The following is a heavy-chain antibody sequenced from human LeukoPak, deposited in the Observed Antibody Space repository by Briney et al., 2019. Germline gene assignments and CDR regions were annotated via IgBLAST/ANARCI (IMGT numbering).Heavy chain of an antibody. CDR3: ARDASSYDFWSGYLAGWFDP. Sequence: ASVNVSCKASGYTFTSYYMHWVRQAPGQGLEWMGIINPSGGSASYAQKFQGRVTMTRDTSTSTAYMELRSLRSDDTAVYYCARDASSYDFWSGYLAGWFDPWGQGTLVTVSS. CDR1: GYTFTSYY. V-gene: IGHV1-46*01. CDR2: INPSGGSA. J-gene: IGHJ5*02. D-gene: IGHD3-3*01.